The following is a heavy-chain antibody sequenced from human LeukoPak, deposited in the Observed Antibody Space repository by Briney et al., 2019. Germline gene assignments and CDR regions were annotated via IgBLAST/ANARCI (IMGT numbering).Heavy chain of an antibody. V-gene: IGHV1-2*02. Sequence: ASVKVSCKASGYTFTGYYMHWVRQAPGQGLEWMGWINPNSGGTNYAQKFQGRVTMTRDTSISTAYMELSRLRSDDTAVYYCARARYCSGGSCYLLDYWGQGTLVTVSS. J-gene: IGHJ4*02. CDR2: INPNSGGT. CDR3: ARARYCSGGSCYLLDY. D-gene: IGHD2-15*01. CDR1: GYTFTGYY.